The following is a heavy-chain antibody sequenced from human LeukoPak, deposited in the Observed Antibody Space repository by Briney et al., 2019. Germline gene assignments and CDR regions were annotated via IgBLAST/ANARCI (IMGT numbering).Heavy chain of an antibody. J-gene: IGHJ4*02. CDR2: ISAYNGNT. CDR3: ARVSLPYSSSWSPGDY. V-gene: IGHV1-18*01. Sequence: ASVKVSCKASGYTFTSYGISWVRQAPGQGLEWMGWISAYNGNTNYAQKLQGRVTMTTGTSTSTAYMELRSLRSDDTAVYYCARVSLPYSSSWSPGDYWGQGTLVTVSS. CDR1: GYTFTSYG. D-gene: IGHD6-13*01.